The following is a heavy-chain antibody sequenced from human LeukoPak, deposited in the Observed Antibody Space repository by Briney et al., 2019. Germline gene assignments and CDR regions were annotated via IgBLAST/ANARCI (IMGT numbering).Heavy chain of an antibody. J-gene: IGHJ3*02. D-gene: IGHD3-10*01. V-gene: IGHV1-24*01. Sequence: ASVEVSCKVSGYTLTELSMHWVRQAPGKGLEWMGGFDPEDGETIYAQKFQGRVTMTEDTSTDTAYMELSSLRSEDTAVYYCATDTPLSLTMVRGVVDAFDIWGQGTMVTVSS. CDR1: GYTLTELS. CDR2: FDPEDGET. CDR3: ATDTPLSLTMVRGVVDAFDI.